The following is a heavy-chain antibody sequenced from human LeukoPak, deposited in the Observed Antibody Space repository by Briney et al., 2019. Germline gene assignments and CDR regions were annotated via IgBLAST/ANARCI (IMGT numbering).Heavy chain of an antibody. D-gene: IGHD5-24*01. CDR2: IYYSGST. CDR1: GGSISSSSYY. CDR3: ARRKDGYNRYYFDY. Sequence: SETLSLTCTVSGGSISSSSYYWGWIRQPPGKGLEWIGSIYYSGSTYYNPSLKSRVTISVDTSKNQFSLKLSSATAADTAVYYCARRKDGYNRYYFDYWGQGTLVTVSS. J-gene: IGHJ4*02. V-gene: IGHV4-39*01.